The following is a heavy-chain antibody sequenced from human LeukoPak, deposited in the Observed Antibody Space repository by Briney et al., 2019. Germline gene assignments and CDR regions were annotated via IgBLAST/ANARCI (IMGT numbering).Heavy chain of an antibody. CDR2: LSDSGGST. CDR1: GFTFSSYA. J-gene: IGHJ4*02. Sequence: GGSLRLSCGASGFTFSSYAMTWVRQAPGKGLEWVSALSDSGGSTYHADSVKGRFTISRDNSKNTLYLQMNSLRAEDTALYYCATLGPPSRTAFDSWGQGTLVTVSS. CDR3: ATLGPPSRTAFDS. V-gene: IGHV3-23*01. D-gene: IGHD1-14*01.